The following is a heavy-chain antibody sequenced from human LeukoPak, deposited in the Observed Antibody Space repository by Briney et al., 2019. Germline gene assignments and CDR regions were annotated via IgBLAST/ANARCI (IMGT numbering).Heavy chain of an antibody. CDR3: AREPWSGWLQNYYYYGMDV. J-gene: IGHJ6*02. D-gene: IGHD6-19*01. CDR2: MNPNSGNT. V-gene: IGHV1-8*02. Sequence: ASVKVSCKASGYTFTGYYMHWVRQAPGQGLEWMGWMNPNSGNTGYAQKFQGRVTMTRNTSISTAYMELSSLRSEDTAVYYCAREPWSGWLQNYYYYGMDVWGQGTTVTVSS. CDR1: GYTFTGYY.